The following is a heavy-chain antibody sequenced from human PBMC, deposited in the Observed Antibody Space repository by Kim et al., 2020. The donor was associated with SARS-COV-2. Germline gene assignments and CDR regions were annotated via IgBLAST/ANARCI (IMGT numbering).Heavy chain of an antibody. J-gene: IGHJ6*01. D-gene: IGHD6-13*01. V-gene: IGHV3-9*01. CDR3: AKARIAAYSNRGGGIDV. CDR2: ITWNSGSI. CDR1: GFTFDDYA. Sequence: GGSLRLSCAASGFTFDDYAMHWVRQAPGKGLEWVSGITWNSGSIAYADSVKGRFTISRDNAKNSLYLQMNSLSVEDTALYYCAKARIAAYSNRGGGIDV.